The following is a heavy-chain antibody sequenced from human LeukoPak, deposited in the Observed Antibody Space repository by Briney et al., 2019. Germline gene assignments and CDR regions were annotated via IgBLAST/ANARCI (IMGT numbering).Heavy chain of an antibody. V-gene: IGHV3-74*01. CDR3: ARDLGLRGST. CDR2: MYGDMRDT. J-gene: IGHJ5*02. Sequence: PGGSLRLSCEASGLTFSNSWMHWVRQIPGKGLVWVSRMYGDMRDTSYADSVKGRFTISRDNAKNTVYLQMNSLRGEDTAVYYCARDLGLRGSTWGQGTLVTVSS. D-gene: IGHD5-12*01. CDR1: GLTFSNSW.